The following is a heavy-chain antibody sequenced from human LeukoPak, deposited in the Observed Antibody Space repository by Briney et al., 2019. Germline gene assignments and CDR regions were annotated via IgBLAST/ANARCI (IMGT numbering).Heavy chain of an antibody. CDR2: ISGSGGNT. Sequence: GGSLRRSCAASGFTFSRYAMSWVRQAPGKGLEWVSSISGSGGNTYYADSVKGRFTTSRDNSKNTLNLQMNSLRAEDTAVYYCVPSGANWFDPWGQGTLVTVSS. V-gene: IGHV3-23*01. CDR3: VPSGANWFDP. J-gene: IGHJ5*02. CDR1: GFTFSRYA. D-gene: IGHD3-10*01.